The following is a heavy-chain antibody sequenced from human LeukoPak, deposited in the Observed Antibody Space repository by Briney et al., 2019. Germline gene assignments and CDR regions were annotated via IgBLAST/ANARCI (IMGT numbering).Heavy chain of an antibody. V-gene: IGHV4-61*02. CDR3: ARESYYDSY. Sequence: SETLSLTCTVSGGSISSGSYYWRWIRQPAGKGLEWIRRIYTSGSTNYNPSLKSRVTISVDTSKNQFSLKLSSVTAADTAVYYCARESYYDSYWGQGTLVTVSS. CDR2: IYTSGST. J-gene: IGHJ4*02. CDR1: GGSISSGSYY. D-gene: IGHD3-22*01.